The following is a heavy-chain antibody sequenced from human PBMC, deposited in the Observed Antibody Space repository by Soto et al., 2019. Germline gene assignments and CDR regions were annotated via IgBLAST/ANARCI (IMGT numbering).Heavy chain of an antibody. CDR2: IYYSGST. Sequence: SETLSLTCTVSGGSISSSSYYWGWIRQPPGKGLEWIGSIYYSGSTYYNPSLKSRVTISVDTSKNQFSLKLSSVTAADTAVYYCARRWVSAEGGAFDIWGQGTMVTVSS. V-gene: IGHV4-39*01. J-gene: IGHJ3*02. D-gene: IGHD6-13*01. CDR3: ARRWVSAEGGAFDI. CDR1: GGSISSSSYY.